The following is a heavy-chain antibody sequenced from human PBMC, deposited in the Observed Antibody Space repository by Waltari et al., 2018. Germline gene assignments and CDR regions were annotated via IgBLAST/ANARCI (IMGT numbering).Heavy chain of an antibody. V-gene: IGHV3-64*07. CDR3: ARVRSGWYYFDS. D-gene: IGHD3-3*01. J-gene: IGHJ4*02. CDR2: ITSDGGTT. CDR1: GFAFSGDA. Sequence: EVQLEESGGALVRPGGSLRPCCVASGFAFSGDAMHGVRQPPGKGLEYVASITSDGGTTYYVDSVKARFTVSRDNAKNTLHLQMASLRVEDTAVYFCARVRSGWYYFDSWGQGTLVTVSS.